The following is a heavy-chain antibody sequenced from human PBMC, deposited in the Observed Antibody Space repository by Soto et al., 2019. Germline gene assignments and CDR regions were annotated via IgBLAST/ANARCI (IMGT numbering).Heavy chain of an antibody. CDR2: ISHDGSNK. D-gene: IGHD2-2*01. CDR3: GRCSSTSCHLGADY. V-gene: IGHV3-30-3*01. CDR1: GFTFSSYA. J-gene: IGHJ4*02. Sequence: QVQLVESGGGVVQPGRSLRLSCAASGFTFSSYAMHWVHQAPSKGLEWVALISHDGSNKYYADSVKGRFTISRDNSKNTLYLQMNSLRTEDTSVYYCGRCSSTSCHLGADYWGQGTLVTVSS.